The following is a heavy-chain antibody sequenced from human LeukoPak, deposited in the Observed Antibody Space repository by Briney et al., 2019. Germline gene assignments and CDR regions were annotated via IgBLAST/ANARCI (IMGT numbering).Heavy chain of an antibody. CDR3: ASLGTLVP. Sequence: GGSLRLSCAASGFTFSTYLMHWVRQAPGKGLVWVSRINTDGSITTYADSVKGRFTISRDNAKNTLYPQMNSLRDEDTAVYYCASLGTLVPWGQGTLVTVSS. CDR2: INTDGSIT. J-gene: IGHJ5*02. CDR1: GFTFSTYL. D-gene: IGHD3-9*01. V-gene: IGHV3-74*03.